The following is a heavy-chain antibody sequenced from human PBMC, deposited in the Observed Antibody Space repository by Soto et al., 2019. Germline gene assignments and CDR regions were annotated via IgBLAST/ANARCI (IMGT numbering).Heavy chain of an antibody. CDR3: ARDRGSYSNFDS. J-gene: IGHJ4*01. Sequence: QVQLVQSGAEVKKPGASVKVSCKASVYTFTSYGITWVRQAPGQGLVWLGWINAYNGNTKYEQQLQDRVTMTTDTSTTTAYMELRSLISGDTAVYYCARDRGSYSNFDSWGHGAMVTVSS. V-gene: IGHV1-18*01. D-gene: IGHD1-26*01. CDR1: VYTFTSYG. CDR2: INAYNGNT.